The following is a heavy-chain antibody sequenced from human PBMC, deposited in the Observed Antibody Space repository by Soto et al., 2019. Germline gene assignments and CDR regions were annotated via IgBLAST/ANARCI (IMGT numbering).Heavy chain of an antibody. D-gene: IGHD6-19*01. Sequence: QVQLVQSGAEVKKPGSSVKVSCKASGGTFSSYAISGVRQAPGQGLEWMGGIIPIFGTANYAQKFQGRVTITADESTSTAYMELSSLRSEDTAVYYCARDSGLGVAVGNWFDPWGQGTLVTVSS. CDR1: GGTFSSYA. J-gene: IGHJ5*02. CDR3: ARDSGLGVAVGNWFDP. V-gene: IGHV1-69*01. CDR2: IIPIFGTA.